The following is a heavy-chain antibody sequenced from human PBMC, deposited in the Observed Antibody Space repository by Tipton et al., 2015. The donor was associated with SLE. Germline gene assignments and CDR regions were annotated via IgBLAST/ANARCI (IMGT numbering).Heavy chain of an antibody. D-gene: IGHD3-3*01. CDR1: GFTFSSYS. CDR2: ITSSSSYI. Sequence: SLRLSCAASGFTFSSYSMNWVRQAPGKGLEWVSSITSSSSYIYYADSVKGRFTISRDNAKNSLYLQMNSLRAEDTAVYYCARGSFWSGYYTPLFDYWGQGTLVTVSS. CDR3: ARGSFWSGYYTPLFDY. J-gene: IGHJ4*02. V-gene: IGHV3-21*03.